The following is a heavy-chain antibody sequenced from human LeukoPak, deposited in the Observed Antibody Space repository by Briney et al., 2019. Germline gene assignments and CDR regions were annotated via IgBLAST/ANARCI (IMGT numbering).Heavy chain of an antibody. Sequence: PSETLSLTCTVSGGSISSYYWSWIRQPPGKGLEWSGYIYYSGSTNYNPSLKSRVTISVDTSKNQFSLKLSSVTAADTAVYYCAKAMTTVTTTLYFDYWGQGTLVTVSS. CDR1: GGSISSYY. D-gene: IGHD4-17*01. J-gene: IGHJ4*02. CDR2: IYYSGST. V-gene: IGHV4-59*01. CDR3: AKAMTTVTTTLYFDY.